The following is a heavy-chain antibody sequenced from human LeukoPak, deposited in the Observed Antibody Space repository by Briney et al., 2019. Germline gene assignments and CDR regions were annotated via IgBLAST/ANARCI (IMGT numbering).Heavy chain of an antibody. CDR1: GGSISSYY. D-gene: IGHD2-2*01. Sequence: PSETLSLTCTVSGGSISSYYWSWIRQPPGKGLEWIGYIYYSGSTNYNPSLKNRVTISVDTSKNQFSLKLSSVTAADTAVYYCARNVVVPAATWFDPWAQGTLVTVSS. J-gene: IGHJ5*02. V-gene: IGHV4-59*01. CDR3: ARNVVVPAATWFDP. CDR2: IYYSGST.